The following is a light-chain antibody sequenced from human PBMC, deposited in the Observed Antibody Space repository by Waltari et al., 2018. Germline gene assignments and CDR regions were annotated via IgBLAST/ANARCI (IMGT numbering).Light chain of an antibody. V-gene: IGLV2-14*03. J-gene: IGLJ2*01. CDR2: YVR. CDR3: SSYISSDTLEL. CDR1: SSDVGGYNY. Sequence: QSALTQPASVSGSPGQSITISCTGTSSDVGGYNYVPWYQQHQGKAPKLIIFYVRNRPSGVSGRFSGSKAGNTASLTISGLQAQDEADYYCSSYISSDTLELFGGGTSLTVL.